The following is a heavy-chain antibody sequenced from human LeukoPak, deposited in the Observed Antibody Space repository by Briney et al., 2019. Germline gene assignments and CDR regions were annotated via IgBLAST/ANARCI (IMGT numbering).Heavy chain of an antibody. V-gene: IGHV1-2*02. CDR2: INPNSGGT. Sequence: GASVKVSCKASGYTFTGYYMHWVRQAPGQGLEWMGWINPNSGGTNYAQKFQGRVTMTRDTSINTAYMELSRLRSDDTAVFYCARDERYDSSGYPFDYWGQGTLVTVSS. CDR3: ARDERYDSSGYPFDY. J-gene: IGHJ4*02. D-gene: IGHD3-22*01. CDR1: GYTFTGYY.